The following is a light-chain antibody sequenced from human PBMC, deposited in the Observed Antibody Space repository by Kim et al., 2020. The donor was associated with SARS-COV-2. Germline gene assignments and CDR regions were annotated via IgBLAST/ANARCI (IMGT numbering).Light chain of an antibody. CDR1: SSDVGASNH. CDR2: EVS. V-gene: IGLV2-23*02. Sequence: QSALTQPASMSGSPGQSITIPCTGTSSDVGASNHVSWFQQHPGKVPKLLIYEVSQRPSGVSNRFSGSKSGNTASLTISGLQAEDEADYYCYSYAVGVTFVCGTGTQVTVL. J-gene: IGLJ1*01. CDR3: YSYAVGVTFV.